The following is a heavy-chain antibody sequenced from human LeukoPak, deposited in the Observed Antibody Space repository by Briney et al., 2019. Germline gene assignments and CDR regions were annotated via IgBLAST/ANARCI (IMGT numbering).Heavy chain of an antibody. CDR1: GYSFTNYG. CDR3: AGAETTLLLDY. D-gene: IGHD4-11*01. V-gene: IGHV1-18*01. J-gene: IGHJ4*02. CDR2: ISAHNGNT. Sequence: ASVKVSCKASGYSFTNYGIIWVRQTPGQGLQWMGWISAHNGNTNYAQKLQGRVTLTTDTSTSTVYMELRSLTSDDTAVYYCAGAETTLLLDYWGQGTLVTVSS.